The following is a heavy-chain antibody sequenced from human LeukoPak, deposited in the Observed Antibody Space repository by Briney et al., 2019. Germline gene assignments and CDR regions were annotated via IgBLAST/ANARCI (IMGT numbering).Heavy chain of an antibody. CDR2: ISWNSGSI. CDR3: AKAMGATLPTDAFDI. CDR1: GFTFDDYA. D-gene: IGHD1-26*01. Sequence: GGSLRLSCTASGFTFDDYAMHWVRQAPGKGLEWVSGISWNSGSIGYADSVKGRFTISRDNAKNSLYLQMNSLGAEDMALYYCAKAMGATLPTDAFDIWGQGTMVTVSS. V-gene: IGHV3-9*03. J-gene: IGHJ3*02.